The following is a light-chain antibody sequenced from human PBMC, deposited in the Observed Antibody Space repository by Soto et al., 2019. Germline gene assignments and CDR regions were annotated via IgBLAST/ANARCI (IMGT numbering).Light chain of an antibody. V-gene: IGKV1-39*01. CDR2: GAS. CDR3: QQTYKNSWT. CDR1: QSISNW. Sequence: DIQMTQSPSTLSASVGDRVTITCRASQSISNWLAWHQQKPGQAPKLLIYGASNLQSGVPSRFIGSGYATDFSLTISSLQPEDFATYYCQQTYKNSWTFGPGTKVDIK. J-gene: IGKJ3*01.